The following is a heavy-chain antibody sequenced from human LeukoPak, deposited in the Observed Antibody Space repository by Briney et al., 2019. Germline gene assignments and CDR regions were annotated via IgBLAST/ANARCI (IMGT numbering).Heavy chain of an antibody. Sequence: SETLSLTCTVSGGSISSSSYYWGWIRQPPGKGLEWIGSIYYSGSTYYNPSLKSRVTISVDTSKNQFSLKLSSVTAADTAVYYCARVWWELPERPRYFDYWGQGTLVTVSS. CDR2: IYYSGST. V-gene: IGHV4-39*01. J-gene: IGHJ4*02. CDR3: ARVWWELPERPRYFDY. D-gene: IGHD1-26*01. CDR1: GGSISSSSYY.